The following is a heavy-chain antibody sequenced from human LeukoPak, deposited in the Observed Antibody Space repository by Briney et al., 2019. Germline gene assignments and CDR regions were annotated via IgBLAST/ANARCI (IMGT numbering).Heavy chain of an antibody. J-gene: IGHJ4*02. CDR2: FYSGDTT. CDR3: ARGKYGGYFIDY. Sequence: GGSLRLSCAASGFTVSSTYMSWVRQAPGKGLEWVSVFYSGDTTYYANSVKGRFTISRDNSKNMLYLQMNSLRAEDTAVYYCARGKYGGYFIDYWGQGTPVTVSS. D-gene: IGHD5-12*01. CDR1: GFTVSSTY. V-gene: IGHV3-66*01.